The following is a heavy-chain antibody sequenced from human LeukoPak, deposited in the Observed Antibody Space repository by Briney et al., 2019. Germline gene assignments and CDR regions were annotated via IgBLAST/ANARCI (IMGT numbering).Heavy chain of an antibody. V-gene: IGHV3-23*01. CDR2: ISGGVGTT. CDR1: GFTFSNYA. Sequence: RGTLRLSCAASGFTFSNYAMSWVRQAPGKGLEWVSGISGGVGTTYYVDSVKGRFTISRDNSKNTLFLQMNSLRAEDTAVYYCVTKVVTDAFDIWGQGTMATVSS. CDR3: VTKVVTDAFDI. J-gene: IGHJ3*02. D-gene: IGHD3-22*01.